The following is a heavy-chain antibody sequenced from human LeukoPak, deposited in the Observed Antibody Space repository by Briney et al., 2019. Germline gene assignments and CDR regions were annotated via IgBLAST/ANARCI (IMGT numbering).Heavy chain of an antibody. CDR2: INPNSGGT. D-gene: IGHD4-17*01. V-gene: IGHV1-2*02. Sequence: ASVKVSCKASGYTFTGYYMHRVRQAPGQGLEWMGWINPNSGGTNYAQKFQGRVTMTRDTSISTAYMELSRLRSDDTAVYYCARDYGVYYYYMDVWGKGTTVTVSS. CDR3: ARDYGVYYYYMDV. CDR1: GYTFTGYY. J-gene: IGHJ6*03.